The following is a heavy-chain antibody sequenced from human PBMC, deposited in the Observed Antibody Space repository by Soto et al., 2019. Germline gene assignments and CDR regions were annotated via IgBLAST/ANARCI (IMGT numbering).Heavy chain of an antibody. CDR2: IWYDGSNK. Sequence: GGSLRLSCAASGFTFSSYGMHWVRQAPGKGLEWVAVIWYDGSNKYYADSVKGRFTISRDNSKNTLYLQMNSLRAEDTAVYYCARIDWFYHHFDYWGQGTLVTVSS. D-gene: IGHD3-9*01. CDR3: ARIDWFYHHFDY. V-gene: IGHV3-33*01. J-gene: IGHJ4*02. CDR1: GFTFSSYG.